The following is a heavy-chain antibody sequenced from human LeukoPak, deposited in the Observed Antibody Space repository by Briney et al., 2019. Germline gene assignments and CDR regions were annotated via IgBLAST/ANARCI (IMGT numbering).Heavy chain of an antibody. CDR2: ISSSSSTI. CDR1: GFTFSSYS. D-gene: IGHD6-25*01. V-gene: IGHV3-48*01. Sequence: PGGSLRLSCAASGFTFSSYSMNWVRQAPGKGLEWVSYISSSSSTIYYADSVKGRFTISRDNAKNSLYLQMNSLRAEDTAVYYCARDEVVSSGWTDYWGQGTLVTVSS. J-gene: IGHJ4*02. CDR3: ARDEVVSSGWTDY.